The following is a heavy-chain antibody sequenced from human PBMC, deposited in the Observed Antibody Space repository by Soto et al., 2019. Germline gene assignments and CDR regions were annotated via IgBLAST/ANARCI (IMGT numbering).Heavy chain of an antibody. Sequence: PSETLSLTCTVSGGSISSGGYYWSWIRQHPGKGLEWIGYIYYSGSTYYNPSLKSRVTISVDTSKNQFSLKLSSVTAADTAVYYCARVEGKTNCFDPWGQGTLVTVSS. CDR1: GGSISSGGYY. CDR3: ARVEGKTNCFDP. CDR2: IYYSGST. J-gene: IGHJ5*02. V-gene: IGHV4-31*03.